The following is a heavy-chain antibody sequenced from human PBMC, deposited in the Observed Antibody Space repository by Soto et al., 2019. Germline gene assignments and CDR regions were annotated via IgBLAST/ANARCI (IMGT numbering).Heavy chain of an antibody. CDR3: ARHPLTGGDFWFDY. J-gene: IGHJ4*02. CDR1: GGSISSSSYY. CDR2: IYYSGST. Sequence: SETLSLTCTVSGGSISSSSYYWGWIRQPPGKGLEWIGSIYYSGSTYYNPSLKSRVTISVDTSKNQFSLKLSSVTAADTAVYYCARHPLTGGDFWFDYWGQGTLVTVSS. V-gene: IGHV4-39*01. D-gene: IGHD3-3*01.